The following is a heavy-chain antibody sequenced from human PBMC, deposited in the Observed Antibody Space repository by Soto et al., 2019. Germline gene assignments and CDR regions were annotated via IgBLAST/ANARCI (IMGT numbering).Heavy chain of an antibody. V-gene: IGHV4-59*08. Sequence: SETLSLTCTVSGDSISSYYWSWIRQPPGKGLKWIGCIYYSGSTTYNPSLRSRVTISLDASKNQFSLKLSSVTAEDTAKYYCARLWRSGNYPYYQYYKDVWGKGTTVTVSS. D-gene: IGHD3-10*01. J-gene: IGHJ6*03. CDR1: GDSISSYY. CDR2: IYYSGST. CDR3: ARLWRSGNYPYYQYYKDV.